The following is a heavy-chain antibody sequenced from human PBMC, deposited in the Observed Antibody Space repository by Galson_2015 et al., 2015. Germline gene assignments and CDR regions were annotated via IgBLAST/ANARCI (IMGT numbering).Heavy chain of an antibody. Sequence: SCKASGYTFTGYYMHWVRQAPGQGLEWMGWISAYNGNTNYAQKLQGRATMTTDTSTSTAYVELRSLRSDDTAVYYCARDWKYCSGGSCYMDWFDPWGQGTLVTVSS. CDR3: ARDWKYCSGGSCYMDWFDP. J-gene: IGHJ5*02. CDR1: GYTFTGYY. D-gene: IGHD2-15*01. CDR2: ISAYNGNT. V-gene: IGHV1-18*04.